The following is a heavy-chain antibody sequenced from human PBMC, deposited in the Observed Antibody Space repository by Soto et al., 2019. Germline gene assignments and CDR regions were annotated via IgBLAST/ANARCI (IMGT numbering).Heavy chain of an antibody. CDR1: GASISSDGYY. CDR2: IYYSGST. J-gene: IGHJ6*02. CDR3: ARGTGLYLEIYGMDG. V-gene: IGHV4-31*03. Sequence: LSLTCTVSGASISSDGYYWRWLRQNPEKGLEWLGYIYYSGSTCYNLSLKSRVTISVDTSKNQFSLKLSSVTAADTAVYYCARGTGLYLEIYGMDGLGQGSRVIVAS. D-gene: IGHD1-1*01.